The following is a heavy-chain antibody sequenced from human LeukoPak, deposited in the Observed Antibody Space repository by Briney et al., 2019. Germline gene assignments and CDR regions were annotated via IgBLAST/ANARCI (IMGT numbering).Heavy chain of an antibody. CDR1: GYTFTSYD. Sequence: ASVKVSCKASGYTFTSYDINWVRQATGQGLEWMGWMNPNSGNTGYAQKFQGRVTITRNTSISTAYMELSRLRSEDTAVYYCARARANSDFDYWGQGTLVTVSS. CDR2: MNPNSGNT. J-gene: IGHJ4*02. D-gene: IGHD1-26*01. CDR3: ARARANSDFDY. V-gene: IGHV1-8*03.